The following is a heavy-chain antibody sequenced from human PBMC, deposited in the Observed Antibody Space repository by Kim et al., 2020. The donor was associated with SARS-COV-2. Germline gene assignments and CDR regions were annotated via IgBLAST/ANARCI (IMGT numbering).Heavy chain of an antibody. CDR3: ARDVDPYYYDSSGSPFDY. D-gene: IGHD3-22*01. J-gene: IGHJ4*02. V-gene: IGHV1-18*04. Sequence: ASVKVSCKASGYTFTSYGISWVRQAPGQGLEWMGWISAYNGNTNYAQKLQGRVTMTTDTSTSTAYMELRSLRSDDTAVYCCARDVDPYYYDSSGSPFDYWGQGTLVTVSS. CDR2: ISAYNGNT. CDR1: GYTFTSYG.